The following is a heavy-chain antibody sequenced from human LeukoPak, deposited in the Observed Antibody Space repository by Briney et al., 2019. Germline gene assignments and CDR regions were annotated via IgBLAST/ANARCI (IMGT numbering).Heavy chain of an antibody. CDR2: INHSGST. J-gene: IGHJ4*02. CDR3: AKGVGEY. V-gene: IGHV4-34*01. D-gene: IGHD1-26*01. Sequence: SETLSLTCTVSGGSISSYYWSWIRQPPGKGLEWIGEINHSGSTNYNPSLKSRVTISVDTSKNQFSLNLSSVTAADTAVYYCAKGVGEYWGQGTLVTVSS. CDR1: GGSISSYY.